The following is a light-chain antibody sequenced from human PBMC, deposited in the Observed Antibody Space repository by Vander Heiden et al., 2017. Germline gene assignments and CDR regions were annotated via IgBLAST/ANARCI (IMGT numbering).Light chain of an antibody. V-gene: IGLV1-44*01. CDR2: SNN. CDR1: SSNIGGNT. CDR3: AAWDDRLKGPV. Sequence: QSVLTQPPSASGTPGHRVTISCSGSSSNIGGNTVNWYQQLPGTAPKVLIHSNNQRPSGVPDRFSGSKSGTSASLAISGLQSEDEADYYCAAWDDRLKGPVFGGGTKLTVL. J-gene: IGLJ3*02.